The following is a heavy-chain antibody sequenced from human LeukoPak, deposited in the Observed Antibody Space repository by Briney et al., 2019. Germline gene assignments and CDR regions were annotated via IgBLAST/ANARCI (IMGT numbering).Heavy chain of an antibody. V-gene: IGHV3-30*04. CDR2: ISFDGSNK. CDR1: GFTFSSYA. J-gene: IGHJ4*02. D-gene: IGHD6-13*01. CDR3: ARGGLYSSSWYGDY. Sequence: GRSLRLSCAASGFTFSSYAMHWVRQAPGKGLEWVAVISFDGSNKYYADSVKGRFTISRDNSKNTLYLQMSSLRAEDTAVYYCARGGLYSSSWYGDYWGQGTLVTVSS.